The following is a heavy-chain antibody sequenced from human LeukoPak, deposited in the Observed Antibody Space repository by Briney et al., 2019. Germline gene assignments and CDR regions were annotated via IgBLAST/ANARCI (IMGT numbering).Heavy chain of an antibody. Sequence: GGSLRLSCAASGFTFSSYWMSWVRQAPGKGLEWVANIKQEGSEKYYVDSVKGRFTISRDNAKNSLYLQMNSLRAEDTAVYYCARDQLPPSHAFGIWGQGTMVTVSS. CDR3: ARDQLPPSHAFGI. D-gene: IGHD5-24*01. CDR1: GFTFSSYW. V-gene: IGHV3-7*01. J-gene: IGHJ3*02. CDR2: IKQEGSEK.